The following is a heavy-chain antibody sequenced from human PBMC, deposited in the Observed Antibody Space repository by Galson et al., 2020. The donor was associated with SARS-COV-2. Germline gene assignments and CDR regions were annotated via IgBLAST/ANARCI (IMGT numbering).Heavy chain of an antibody. J-gene: IGHJ3*02. V-gene: IGHV3-23*01. D-gene: IGHD4-4*01. CDR3: AKASNYVNAFYI. Sequence: GESLKISCAASGFTFSSYAMSWVRQAPGKGLEWVSAISGSGGSTYYADSVKGRFTISRDNSKNTLYLQMNSLRAEDTAVYYWAKASNYVNAFYIWGQGTMVTVSS. CDR2: ISGSGGST. CDR1: GFTFSSYA.